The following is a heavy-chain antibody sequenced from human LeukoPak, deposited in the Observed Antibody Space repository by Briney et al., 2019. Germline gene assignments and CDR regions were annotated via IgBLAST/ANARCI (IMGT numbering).Heavy chain of an antibody. V-gene: IGHV3-53*01. D-gene: IGHD3-22*01. J-gene: IGHJ3*02. CDR1: GFTVSRNY. Sequence: GGSLRLSCAASGFTVSRNYMSWVRQAPGKGLEWVSVISSGGNTYYTDSVKGRFTISRDNSKNTLYLQMSSLRVEDTAVYDCARNDRGAFDIWGQGTMVTVSS. CDR3: ARNDRGAFDI. CDR2: ISSGGNT.